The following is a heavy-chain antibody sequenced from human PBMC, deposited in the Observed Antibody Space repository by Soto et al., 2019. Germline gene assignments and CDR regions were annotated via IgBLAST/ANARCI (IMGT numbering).Heavy chain of an antibody. J-gene: IGHJ4*02. V-gene: IGHV3-23*01. Sequence: GGSLRLSCAASGFTFSSYAMSWVRQAPGKXLEWVSAISGSGGSTYYADSVKGRFTISRDNSKNTLYLQMNSLRAEDTAVYYCAKDLGHHGDILTGYYRYWGQGTLVTVSS. CDR2: ISGSGGST. D-gene: IGHD3-9*01. CDR1: GFTFSSYA. CDR3: AKDLGHHGDILTGYYRY.